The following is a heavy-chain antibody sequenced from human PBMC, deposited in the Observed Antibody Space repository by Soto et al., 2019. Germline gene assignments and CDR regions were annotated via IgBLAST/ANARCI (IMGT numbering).Heavy chain of an antibody. CDR1: GFTVSSNY. J-gene: IGHJ6*02. CDR2: IYSGGST. Sequence: EVQLVESGGGLVQPGGSLRLSCAASGFTVSSNYMSWVRQAPGKGLEWVSVIYSGGSTYYADSVKGRFTISRHNSKNTLYLQMNSLRPEDTAVYYCARDGKDFYYYGSGNGMDVLGQGTTVTVSS. CDR3: ARDGKDFYYYGSGNGMDV. D-gene: IGHD3-10*01. V-gene: IGHV3-53*04.